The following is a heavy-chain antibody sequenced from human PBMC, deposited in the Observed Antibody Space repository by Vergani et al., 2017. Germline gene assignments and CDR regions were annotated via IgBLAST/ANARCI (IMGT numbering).Heavy chain of an antibody. J-gene: IGHJ3*02. V-gene: IGHV4-61*02. CDR3: ARVAECSSISFPNDAIAI. D-gene: IGHD2-2*01. CDR1: VGSISSGTYY. Sequence: QVQLQESGPGLVKPSQTLSLTCTVSVGSISSGTYYWSWIRPPAGTGLEWIERIYTSGSTNYTPSLKGRVSMSQDTSKNQFSLKLSSVTAADTAVFYCARVAECSSISFPNDAIAIWREWRMV. CDR2: IYTSGST.